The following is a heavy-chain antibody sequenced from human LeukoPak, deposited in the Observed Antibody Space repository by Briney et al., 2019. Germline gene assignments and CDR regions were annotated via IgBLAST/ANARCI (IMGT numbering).Heavy chain of an antibody. J-gene: IGHJ5*02. V-gene: IGHV4-59*12. CDR1: GGSISSYY. CDR3: ARGYGPDYDFWSGYFRNWFDP. D-gene: IGHD3-3*01. CDR2: IYYSGST. Sequence: SETLSLTCTVSGGSISSYYWSWIRQPPGKGLEWIGYIYYSGSTNYNPSLKSRVTISVDTSKNQFSLKLSSVTAADTAVYYCARGYGPDYDFWSGYFRNWFDPWGQGTLVTVSS.